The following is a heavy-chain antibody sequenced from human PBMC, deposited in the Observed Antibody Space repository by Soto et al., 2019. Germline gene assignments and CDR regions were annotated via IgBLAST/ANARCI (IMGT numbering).Heavy chain of an antibody. Sequence: WASVKVSCKASGSTFTGYYMHWVRQAPGQGLEWMGWINPNSGGTNYAQKFQGRVTMTRDTSISTAYMELSRLRSDDTAVYYCASGFWSGYAIFDYWGQGTLVTVSS. J-gene: IGHJ4*02. V-gene: IGHV1-2*02. CDR2: INPNSGGT. CDR1: GSTFTGYY. D-gene: IGHD3-3*01. CDR3: ASGFWSGYAIFDY.